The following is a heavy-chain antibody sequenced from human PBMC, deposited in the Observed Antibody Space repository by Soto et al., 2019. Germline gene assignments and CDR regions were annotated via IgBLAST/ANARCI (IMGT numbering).Heavy chain of an antibody. D-gene: IGHD6-19*01. CDR2: ISGSGGST. J-gene: IGHJ3*02. V-gene: IGHV3-23*01. Sequence: GGSLRHSCAASGFTFSSYAMSWVRQAPGKGLEWVSAISGSGGSTYYADSVKGRFTISRDNSKNTLYLQMNSLRAEDTAVYYCAKGVGGTVAGNAFDIWGQGTMVTVSS. CDR1: GFTFSSYA. CDR3: AKGVGGTVAGNAFDI.